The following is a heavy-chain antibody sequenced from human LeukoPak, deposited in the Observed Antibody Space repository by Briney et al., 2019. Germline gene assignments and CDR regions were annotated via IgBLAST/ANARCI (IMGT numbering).Heavy chain of an antibody. D-gene: IGHD6-19*01. J-gene: IGHJ4*02. CDR3: ARVASDSSGWYPTDY. V-gene: IGHV4-39*07. CDR1: GGSISSSSYY. CDR2: IYYSGST. Sequence: SETLSLTCTVSGGSISSSSYYWGWIRQPPGKGLEWIGSIYYSGSTNYNPSLKSRVTISVDTSKNQFSLKLSSVTAADTAVYYCARVASDSSGWYPTDYWGQGTLVTVSS.